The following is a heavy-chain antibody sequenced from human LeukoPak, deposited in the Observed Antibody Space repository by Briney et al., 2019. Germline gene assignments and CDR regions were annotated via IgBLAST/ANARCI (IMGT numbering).Heavy chain of an antibody. Sequence: GGSLRLSCAASGFTVSSNYMSWVRQAPGKGLEWVSVIYSGGSTYYADSVKGRFTISRDNSKNTLYLQMNSLRAEDTAVYCCAIAAASDFDYWGQGTLVTVSS. CDR3: AIAAASDFDY. V-gene: IGHV3-53*01. CDR2: IYSGGST. J-gene: IGHJ4*02. D-gene: IGHD6-13*01. CDR1: GFTVSSNY.